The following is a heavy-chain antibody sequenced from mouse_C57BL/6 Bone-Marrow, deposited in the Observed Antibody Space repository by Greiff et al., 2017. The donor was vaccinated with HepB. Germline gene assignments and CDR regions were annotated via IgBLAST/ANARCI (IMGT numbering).Heavy chain of an antibody. Sequence: VQLQQSGAELVRPGASVTLSCKASGYTFTDYEMHWVKQTPVHGLEWIGAIDPETGGTAYNQKFKGKAILTADKSSSTAYMELRSLTSEDSAVYYCTRKGGYPYYYAMDYWGQGTSVTVSS. CDR3: TRKGGYPYYYAMDY. CDR1: GYTFTDYE. D-gene: IGHD2-2*01. J-gene: IGHJ4*01. CDR2: IDPETGGT. V-gene: IGHV1-15*01.